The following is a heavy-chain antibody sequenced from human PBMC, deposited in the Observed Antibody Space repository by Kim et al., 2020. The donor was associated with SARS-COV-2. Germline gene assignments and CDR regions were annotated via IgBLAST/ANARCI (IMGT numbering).Heavy chain of an antibody. CDR3: AGYISAAGASPRYDY. CDR1: GFTFSSYS. J-gene: IGHJ4*03. D-gene: IGHD6-13*01. Sequence: GGSLRLSCAASGFTFSSYSMNWVRQAPGKGLEWVSSISSSSSDIYYPDSEKGRFTISRDNAKNSLYLQMNSLRAEDTAVYYCAGYISAAGASPRYDYWGQGTLVTVSS. V-gene: IGHV3-21*01. CDR2: ISSSSSDI.